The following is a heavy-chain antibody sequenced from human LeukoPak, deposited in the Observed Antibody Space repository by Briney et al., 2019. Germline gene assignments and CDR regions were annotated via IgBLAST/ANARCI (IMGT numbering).Heavy chain of an antibody. V-gene: IGHV3-33*01. CDR2: IWYDGSNK. J-gene: IGHJ4*02. CDR1: XFTFSSYG. CDR3: ARAMTTVTTPGGFDY. Sequence: XCAASXFTFSSYGMHWVRQAPGKGLEWVAVIWYDGSNKYYADSVKGRFTISRDNSKNTLYLQMNSLRAEDTAVYYCARAMTTVTTPGGFDYWGQGTLVTVSS. D-gene: IGHD4-17*01.